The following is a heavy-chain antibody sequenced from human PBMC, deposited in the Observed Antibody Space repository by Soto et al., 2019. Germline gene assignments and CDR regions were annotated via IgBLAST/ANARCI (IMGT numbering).Heavy chain of an antibody. J-gene: IGHJ6*02. V-gene: IGHV5-10-1*01. CDR1: GYSFTSYW. CDR2: IDPSDSYT. D-gene: IGHD2-2*01. Sequence: GESLKISCKGSGYSFTSYWISWVRQMPGKGLEWMGRIDPSDSYTNYSPSFQGHVTISADKSISTAYLQWSSLKASDTAMYYCARRDCSSTSCRTYYYYYGMEVWGQGTTVTVSS. CDR3: ARRDCSSTSCRTYYYYYGMEV.